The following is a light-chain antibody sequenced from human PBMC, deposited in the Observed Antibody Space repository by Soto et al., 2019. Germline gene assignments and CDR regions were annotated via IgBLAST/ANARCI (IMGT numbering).Light chain of an antibody. Sequence: EIVLTQSPATLSLSPGESATLSCRASQSVSRYLDWYQQKPGQAPRLLIYDTSHSDTDIADRFSGSESGTDFTLTISSLEPEDFKVYYFQQRSSWPTFGGGTKVEIK. CDR2: DTS. V-gene: IGKV3-11*01. CDR3: QQRSSWPT. CDR1: QSVSRY. J-gene: IGKJ4*01.